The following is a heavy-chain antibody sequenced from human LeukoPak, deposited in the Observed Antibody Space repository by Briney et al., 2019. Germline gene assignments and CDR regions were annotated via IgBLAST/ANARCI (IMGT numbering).Heavy chain of an antibody. CDR2: INAGNGNT. J-gene: IGHJ4*02. CDR1: GYTFTSYA. CDR3: ATSIAARLVGYYFDY. D-gene: IGHD6-6*01. Sequence: ASVKVSCKASGYTFTSYAMHWVRQAPGQRLEWMGWINAGNGNTKYSQKFQGRVTITADESTSTAYMELSSLRSEDTAVYYCATSIAARLVGYYFDYWGQGTLVTVSS. V-gene: IGHV1-3*01.